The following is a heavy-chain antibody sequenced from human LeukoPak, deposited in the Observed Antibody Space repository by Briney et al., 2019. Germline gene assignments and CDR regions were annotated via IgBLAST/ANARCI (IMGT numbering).Heavy chain of an antibody. V-gene: IGHV3-21*01. D-gene: IGHD3-3*01. CDR1: GFTFSSYS. J-gene: IGHJ5*02. CDR3: ARDSAILRFLEWLS. Sequence: GGSLRLSCAASGFTFSSYSMNWVRQAPGKGLEWVSSISSSSSYIYYADSVKGRFTISRDNAKNSLYLQMNSLRAEDRAVYYCARDSAILRFLEWLSWGQGTLVTVSS. CDR2: ISSSSSYI.